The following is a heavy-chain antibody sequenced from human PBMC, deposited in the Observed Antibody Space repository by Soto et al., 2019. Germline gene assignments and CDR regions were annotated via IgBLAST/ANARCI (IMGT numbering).Heavy chain of an antibody. Sequence: GALRLSCAASGFTFSDYYMSWIRQAPGKGLEWVSYISSSGSTIYYADSVKGRFTISRDNAKNSLYLQMNSLRAEDTAVYYCARILITMIVVAPGIDIWGQGTMVTVSS. J-gene: IGHJ3*02. CDR3: ARILITMIVVAPGIDI. CDR2: ISSSGSTI. CDR1: GFTFSDYY. V-gene: IGHV3-11*01. D-gene: IGHD3-22*01.